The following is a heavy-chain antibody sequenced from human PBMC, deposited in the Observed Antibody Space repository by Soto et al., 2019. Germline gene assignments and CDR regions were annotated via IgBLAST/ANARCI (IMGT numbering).Heavy chain of an antibody. CDR1: GFTFSSYA. J-gene: IGHJ6*02. V-gene: IGHV3-30-3*01. CDR2: ISYDGSNK. CDR3: ARAVAGTYYYYGMDV. D-gene: IGHD6-19*01. Sequence: LRLSCAASGFTFSSYATHWVRQAPGKGLEWVAVISYDGSNKYYADSVKGRFTISRDNSKNTLYLQMNSLRAEDTAVYYCARAVAGTYYYYGMDVWGQGTTVTVSS.